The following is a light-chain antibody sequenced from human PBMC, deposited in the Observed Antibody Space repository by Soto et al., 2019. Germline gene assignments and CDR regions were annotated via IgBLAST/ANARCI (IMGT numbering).Light chain of an antibody. V-gene: IGLV1-40*01. J-gene: IGLJ1*01. CDR1: GTNFGAVFD. CDR2: GNK. CDR3: QSCDATMRGSGV. Sequence: QTVLTEPPPVSGTPAQTVIISWIASGTNFGAVFDVHWYQQLPGTAPKLLIYGNKSRPSGVPDRFSGSKSGTSASLTITGLQAEHEAEYDCQSCDATMRGSGVFGTGTKVTVL.